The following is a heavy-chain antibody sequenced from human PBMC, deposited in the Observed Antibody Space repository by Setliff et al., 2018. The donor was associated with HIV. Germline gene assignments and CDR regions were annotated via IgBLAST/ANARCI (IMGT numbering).Heavy chain of an antibody. Sequence: ASVKVSCKASGGTFSTYAINWVRQAPGQGLEWLGGIIPVSGTANYAERFQDRVTISTDESKTSVYLQVSSLTSEDTVVYYCASDREEYCGHDCSSPLDNWGPGTLVTVSS. CDR2: IIPVSGTA. CDR3: ASDREEYCGHDCSSPLDN. V-gene: IGHV1-69*05. CDR1: GGTFSTYA. J-gene: IGHJ4*02. D-gene: IGHD2-21*02.